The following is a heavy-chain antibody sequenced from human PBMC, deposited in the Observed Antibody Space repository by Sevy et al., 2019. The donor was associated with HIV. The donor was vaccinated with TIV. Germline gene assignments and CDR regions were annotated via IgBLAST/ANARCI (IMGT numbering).Heavy chain of an antibody. CDR3: ARGTGRDSGYRGLYGMDV. D-gene: IGHD5-12*01. V-gene: IGHV3-13*01. CDR1: GFTFSSYD. J-gene: IGHJ6*02. CDR2: IGTAGDT. Sequence: GGSLRLSCAASGFTFSSYDMHWVRQATGKGLEWVSAIGTAGDTYYPGSVKGRFTISRENAKNSLYLQMNSLRAGDTAVYYCARGTGRDSGYRGLYGMDVLGQGTTVTVSS.